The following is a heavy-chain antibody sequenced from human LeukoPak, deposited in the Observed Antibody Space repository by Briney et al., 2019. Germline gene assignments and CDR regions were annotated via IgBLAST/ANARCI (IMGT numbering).Heavy chain of an antibody. Sequence: GGSLRLSCAASGFTFSSYAMSWVRQAPGRGLEWVSTISGSGGSTYYADSVKGRFTISRVNSKNTLYLQMNSLRAEDTAVYYCAKVATNAYFDYWGQGTLVTVSS. CDR1: GFTFSSYA. CDR3: AKVATNAYFDY. V-gene: IGHV3-23*01. CDR2: ISGSGGST. D-gene: IGHD5-12*01. J-gene: IGHJ4*02.